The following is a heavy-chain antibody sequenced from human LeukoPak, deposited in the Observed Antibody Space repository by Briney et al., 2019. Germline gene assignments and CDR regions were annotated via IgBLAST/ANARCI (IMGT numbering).Heavy chain of an antibody. CDR3: ARDRMGPFDY. CDR2: ISSSGSTI. V-gene: IGHV3-11*04. J-gene: IGHJ4*02. D-gene: IGHD2-8*01. Sequence: EGSLRLSCAASGFTFSDYYLSWIRQAPGKGLEWVSYISSSGSTIYYADSVKGRFTISRDDAKNSLYLQVNSLRADDTAVYYCARDRMGPFDYWGQGTPVTVSS. CDR1: GFTFSDYY.